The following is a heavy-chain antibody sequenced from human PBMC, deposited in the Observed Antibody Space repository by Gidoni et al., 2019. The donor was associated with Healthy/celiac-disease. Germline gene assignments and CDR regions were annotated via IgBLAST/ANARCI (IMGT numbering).Heavy chain of an antibody. D-gene: IGHD3-22*01. J-gene: IGHJ4*02. Sequence: EVQLVESGGGLVKPGGSLRLSCAASGFTFSNAWMSWVRQAPGKGLEWVGRIKSKTDGGTTDYAAPVKGRFTISRDDSKNTLYLQMNSLKTEDTAVYYCTTVSTMIVVDPRGVGDYWGQGTLVTVSS. CDR2: IKSKTDGGTT. CDR1: GFTFSNAW. V-gene: IGHV3-15*01. CDR3: TTVSTMIVVDPRGVGDY.